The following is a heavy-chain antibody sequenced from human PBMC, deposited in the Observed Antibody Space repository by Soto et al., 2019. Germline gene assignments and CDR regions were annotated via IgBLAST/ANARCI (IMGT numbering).Heavy chain of an antibody. Sequence: GASVKVSCKISGGTFNTIALSWVRQAPGQGLEWMGGIIPLFGAGNYAEKFRDRVTITADESSSTMTMELTSLRSEDTAVYYCARGAPEGYTYGYGALHFCGQGPMVTV. CDR2: IIPLFGAG. D-gene: IGHD5-18*01. V-gene: IGHV1-69*13. CDR3: ARGAPEGYTYGYGALHF. J-gene: IGHJ3*01. CDR1: GGTFNTIA.